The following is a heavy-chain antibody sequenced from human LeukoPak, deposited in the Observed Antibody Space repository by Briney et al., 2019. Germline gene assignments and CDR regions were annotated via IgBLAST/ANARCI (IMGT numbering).Heavy chain of an antibody. CDR2: INHSGST. V-gene: IGHV4-39*07. CDR1: GGSISSSSYY. J-gene: IGHJ4*02. CDR3: ASNFNFDY. Sequence: SETLSLTCTVSGGSISSSSYYWGWIRQPPGKGLEWIGEINHSGSTNYNPSLKSRVTISVDTSKNQFSLKLSSVTAADTAVYYCASNFNFDYWGQGTLVTVSS.